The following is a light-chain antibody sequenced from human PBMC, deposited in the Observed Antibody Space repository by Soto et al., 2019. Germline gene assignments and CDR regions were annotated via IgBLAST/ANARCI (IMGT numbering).Light chain of an antibody. V-gene: IGKV3D-15*01. CDR3: QPYNNWPLT. CDR2: GAS. J-gene: IGKJ4*01. CDR1: QSVSSN. Sequence: MVMTQSPATLCVSPGARATLSCRPSQSVSSNSAWYQQKPGQARRLLIYGASTRATGITARFSGSGSGTEFTLTISSLPSEDFAVYYCQPYNNWPLTVGGGTQVEIK.